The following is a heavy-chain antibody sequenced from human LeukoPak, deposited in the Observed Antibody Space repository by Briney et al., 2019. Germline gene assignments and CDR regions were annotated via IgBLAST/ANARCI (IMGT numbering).Heavy chain of an antibody. CDR3: ASQRPFSSSTTHRGFYYYGMDV. Sequence: GGSLRLYCAASGFTFSSYSMKWVRQAPGKGLEWVSSISSSSSYIYYADSVKGRFTISRDNAKNSLYLQMNSLRAEDTAVYYCASQRPFSSSTTHRGFYYYGMDVWGQGTTVTVSS. J-gene: IGHJ6*02. D-gene: IGHD2-2*01. V-gene: IGHV3-21*01. CDR1: GFTFSSYS. CDR2: ISSSSSYI.